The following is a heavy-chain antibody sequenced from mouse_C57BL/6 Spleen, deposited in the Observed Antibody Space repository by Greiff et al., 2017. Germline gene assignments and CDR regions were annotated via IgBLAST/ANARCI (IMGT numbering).Heavy chain of an antibody. CDR3: ARNYFDY. CDR2: IYPGDGDT. J-gene: IGHJ2*01. V-gene: IGHV1-82*01. Sequence: QVQLKESGPELVKPGASVKISCKASGYAFSSSWMNWVKQRPGKGLEWIGRIYPGDGDTNYNGKFKGKATLTADKSSSTAYMQLSSLTSEDSAVYFGARNYFDYWGQGTTLTVSS. CDR1: GYAFSSSW.